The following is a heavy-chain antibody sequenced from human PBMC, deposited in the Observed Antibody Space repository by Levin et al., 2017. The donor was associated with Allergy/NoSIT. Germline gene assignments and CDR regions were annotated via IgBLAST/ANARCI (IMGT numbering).Heavy chain of an antibody. CDR3: ARVDSGSHGFDP. Sequence: SETLSLTCIVSGVSISNYHWSWIRQSPGKGLEWIGYIYYSGSTKYNPSLKSRVTISLDTSKNQFSLKVNSVTAADTAVYYCARVDSGSHGFDPWGQGTLVTVSS. D-gene: IGHD1-26*01. V-gene: IGHV4-59*01. CDR1: GVSISNYH. CDR2: IYYSGST. J-gene: IGHJ5*02.